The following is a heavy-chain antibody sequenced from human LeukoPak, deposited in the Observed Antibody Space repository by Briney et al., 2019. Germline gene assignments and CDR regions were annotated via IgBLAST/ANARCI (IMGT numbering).Heavy chain of an antibody. V-gene: IGHV4-39*07. CDR2: IHYSGTT. D-gene: IGHD3-10*01. CDR1: GGSISSSSYY. CDR3: AREGKITMVRGVIRYYYMDV. Sequence: SETLSLTCTVSGGSISSSSYYWVWIRQPPGKGLEWIGSIHYSGTTYYNPSLKSRVTISVDTSKNQFSLKLSSVTAADTAVYYCAREGKITMVRGVIRYYYMDVWGKGTTVTISS. J-gene: IGHJ6*03.